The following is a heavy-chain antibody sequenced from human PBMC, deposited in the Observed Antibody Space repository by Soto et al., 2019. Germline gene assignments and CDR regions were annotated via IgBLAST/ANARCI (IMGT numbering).Heavy chain of an antibody. J-gene: IGHJ2*01. Sequence: QVQLAESGGGVVQPGRSLRLSCVASGFTFTTYRIHWLSQAPGKGLEWVSVVSGDGKVKNYADSVKGRFTASRDNITNTAILEMNRLTTEYTSVDYCAKANSHDNWEFDFWGHGTRVTVSS. CDR1: GFTFTTYR. D-gene: IGHD3-22*01. CDR3: AKANSHDNWEFDF. CDR2: VSGDGKVK. V-gene: IGHV3-33*03.